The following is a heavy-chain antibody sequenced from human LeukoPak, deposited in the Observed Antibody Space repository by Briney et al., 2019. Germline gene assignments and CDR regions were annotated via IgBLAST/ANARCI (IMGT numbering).Heavy chain of an antibody. D-gene: IGHD3-10*01. CDR1: GFTFGSYW. CDR2: LKEDGSEK. V-gene: IGHV3-7*01. J-gene: IGHJ2*01. Sequence: GGSLRLSCAASGFTFGSYWMSWVRQAPGKGLEWVANLKEDGSEKYYVDSVKGRFTVSRDNAKNSLYLQMNSLRAEDTAVYYCVRYYTRQSWYFDLWGRGTLVTVSS. CDR3: VRYYTRQSWYFDL.